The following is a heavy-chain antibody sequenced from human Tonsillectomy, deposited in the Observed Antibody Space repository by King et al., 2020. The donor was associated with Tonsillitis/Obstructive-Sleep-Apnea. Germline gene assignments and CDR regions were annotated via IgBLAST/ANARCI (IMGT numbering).Heavy chain of an antibody. V-gene: IGHV5-51*01. Sequence: VQLVESGAEVKKPGESLKISCKGSGDSFTSYWIGWVRQMPGKGLEWMGIIYPGDSDTRYSPSFQGQVTISADTSISTAYLQWSSLKASDTAMYYCARQWGSYYYGSGNWFDPWGQGTLVTVSS. D-gene: IGHD3-10*01. CDR2: IYPGDSDT. CDR3: ARQWGSYYYGSGNWFDP. J-gene: IGHJ5*02. CDR1: GDSFTSYW.